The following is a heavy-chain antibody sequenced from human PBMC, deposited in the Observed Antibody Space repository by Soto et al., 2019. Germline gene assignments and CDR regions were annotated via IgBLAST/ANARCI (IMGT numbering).Heavy chain of an antibody. CDR1: GFTFSNYW. CDR2: INSDGSST. CDR3: ARDVEMAMVDY. Sequence: GGSLRLSCAASGFTFSNYWMNWVRQAPGKGLVWVSRINSDGSSTSYADSVKGRFTISRDNAKNTLYLQMNSLRAEDTAVYYCARDVEMAMVDYWGQGTLVTVSS. D-gene: IGHD5-18*01. V-gene: IGHV3-74*01. J-gene: IGHJ4*02.